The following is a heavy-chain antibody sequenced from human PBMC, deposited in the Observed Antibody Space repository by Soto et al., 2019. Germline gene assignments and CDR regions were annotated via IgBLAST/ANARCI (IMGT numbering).Heavy chain of an antibody. CDR2: IWYDGRNK. V-gene: IGHV3-33*01. D-gene: IGHD2-2*02. J-gene: IGHJ5*02. CDR3: ARGSVVVPGAIGPRHIGGNWFDP. Sequence: GGSLRLSCAPSGFTFCSYTMHWGRHAPGKGLEWVSLIWYDGRNKYYADSVKGRFTISRDNSKNTLYLQMNSLRAEDTAVYYCARGSVVVPGAIGPRHIGGNWFDPWGQGTLVTVSS. CDR1: GFTFCSYT.